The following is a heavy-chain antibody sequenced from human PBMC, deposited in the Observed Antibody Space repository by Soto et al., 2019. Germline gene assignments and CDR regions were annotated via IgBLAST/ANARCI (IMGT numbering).Heavy chain of an antibody. D-gene: IGHD2-21*01. J-gene: IGHJ3*02. CDR1: GGSINTGGCY. Sequence: SETLSLTCTVSGGSINTGGCYWSWIRQHPGRGLEWIGYIYYSGTTNYNPSLESRLTVSLDTSKNQFSLKLFSVTAADTAVYYCAGETVRGKDSEAFDIWGQGTMVTVSS. CDR3: AGETVRGKDSEAFDI. V-gene: IGHV4-31*03. CDR2: IYYSGTT.